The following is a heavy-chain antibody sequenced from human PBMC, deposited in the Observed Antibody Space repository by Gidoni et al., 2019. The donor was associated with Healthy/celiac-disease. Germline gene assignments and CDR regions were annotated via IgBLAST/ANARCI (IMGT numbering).Heavy chain of an antibody. J-gene: IGHJ3*02. V-gene: IGHV1-3*01. CDR1: GYTFTSHS. CDR3: ARQRSITICGVVTDAFDI. Sequence: QVQLVQSGAEVNKPGAAVTVSCTASGYTFTSHSLHWVRQAPGQSLAWMGWRNAGNGNTKDSQKFQGRVTSSRDTSGSKAYMELSSLRSEDTAVYSCARQRSITICGVVTDAFDIWGQGTMVTVSS. CDR2: RNAGNGNT. D-gene: IGHD3-3*01.